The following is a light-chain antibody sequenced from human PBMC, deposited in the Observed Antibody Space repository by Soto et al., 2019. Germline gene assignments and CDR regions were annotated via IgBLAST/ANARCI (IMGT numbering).Light chain of an antibody. CDR3: CSYAGSTTFGV. V-gene: IGLV2-23*02. Sequence: QSVLTQPASVSGSPGQSITISCTGTSSDVGGYNLVSWYQQHPGKAPKLMIYEVSKRPSGVSNRFSGSKSGNTASLTISGLQAEDEADYYCCSYAGSTTFGVFGGGTKLTVL. CDR2: EVS. J-gene: IGLJ3*02. CDR1: SSDVGGYNL.